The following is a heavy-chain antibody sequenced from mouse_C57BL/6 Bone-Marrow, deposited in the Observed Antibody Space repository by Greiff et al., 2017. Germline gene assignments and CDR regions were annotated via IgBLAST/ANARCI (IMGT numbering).Heavy chain of an antibody. Sequence: VQLQQSGAELARPGASVKLSCKASGYTFTSYGISWVKQRTGQGLEWIGEIYPRSGNTYYNEKFKGKATLTADKSSSTAYMELRSLTSEDSAVYFCARTDDYGAYWGQGTLVTVSA. J-gene: IGHJ3*01. D-gene: IGHD2-4*01. CDR3: ARTDDYGAY. CDR1: GYTFTSYG. V-gene: IGHV1-81*01. CDR2: IYPRSGNT.